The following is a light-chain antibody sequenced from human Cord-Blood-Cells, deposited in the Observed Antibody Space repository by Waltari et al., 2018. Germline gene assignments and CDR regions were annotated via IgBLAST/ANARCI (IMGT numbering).Light chain of an antibody. CDR3: QVWDSSSDRYV. CDR1: NSGRKS. J-gene: IGLJ1*01. Sequence: SYVLTQPPSVSVAPGKTARITCGGNNSGRKSVHWYQQKPGQAPVLVIYYDSDRPSGIPERFSGSNSGNTATLTISRVEAGDEADYYCQVWDSSSDRYVFGTGTKVTVL. CDR2: YDS. V-gene: IGLV3-21*04.